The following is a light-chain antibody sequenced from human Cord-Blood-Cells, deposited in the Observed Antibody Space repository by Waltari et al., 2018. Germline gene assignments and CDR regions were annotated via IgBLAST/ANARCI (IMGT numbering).Light chain of an antibody. V-gene: IGLV2-23*01. CDR2: EGS. CDR3: CSYAGSSTLV. Sequence: QSALTQPASVSGSPGQSINISCTGTSSDVGSYNLVSLYQKHPGNAPKLIIYEGSKRPSGVSNLFSGSKSGNTASLTISGLQAEDEADYYCCSYAGSSTLVFGGGTKLTVL. CDR1: SSDVGSYNL. J-gene: IGLJ2*01.